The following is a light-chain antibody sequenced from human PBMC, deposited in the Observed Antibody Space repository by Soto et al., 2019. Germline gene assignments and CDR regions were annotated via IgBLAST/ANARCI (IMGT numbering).Light chain of an antibody. CDR1: QSVSSY. V-gene: IGKV3-11*01. Sequence: EIVLTQSPATLSLSPGERVTLSCRASQSVSSYLAWYQQKPGQAPRLLIYDASKRATGIPPRFSGRGSGTDFTLTISSLEPEDFVVYYCQQRSDWPVTFGPGTTVDFK. J-gene: IGKJ3*01. CDR2: DAS. CDR3: QQRSDWPVT.